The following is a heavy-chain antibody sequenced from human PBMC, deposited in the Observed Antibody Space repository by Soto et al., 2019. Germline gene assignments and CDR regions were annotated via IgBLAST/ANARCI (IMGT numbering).Heavy chain of an antibody. J-gene: IGHJ3*01. Sequence: EVQLLESGGGLVRPGGSLRLSCAASGFTFYNYAMNWVRQAPGEGLEWVSTISGGGDGTYYADSVKGRFTISRDNSRNTVYLQMNSLRAEDTALHYCATKCLGSLATYCTTGDCHYAFDVWGQGTLVTVSS. D-gene: IGHD2-8*01. CDR3: ATKCLGSLATYCTTGDCHYAFDV. CDR2: ISGGGDGT. V-gene: IGHV3-23*01. CDR1: GFTFYNYA.